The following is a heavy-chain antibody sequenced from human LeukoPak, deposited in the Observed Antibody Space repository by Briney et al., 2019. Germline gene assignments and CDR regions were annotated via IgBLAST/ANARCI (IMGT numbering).Heavy chain of an antibody. D-gene: IGHD5-24*01. CDR3: ARGRWLQFDY. CDR1: GYTFTGYY. V-gene: IGHV1-69*05. CDR2: IIPIFGTA. J-gene: IGHJ4*02. Sequence: SVKVSCKASGYTFTGYYMHWVRQAPGQGLEWMGGIIPIFGTANYAQKFQGRVTITTDESTSTAYMELSSLRSEDTAVYYCARGRWLQFDYWGQGTLVTVSS.